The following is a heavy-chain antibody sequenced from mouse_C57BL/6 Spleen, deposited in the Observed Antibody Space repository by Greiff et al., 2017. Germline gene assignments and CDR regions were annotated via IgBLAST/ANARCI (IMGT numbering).Heavy chain of an antibody. CDR1: GYTFTSYW. CDR3: ARRDGSSYWFAY. Sequence: VKLVESGAELVRPGSSVKLSCKASGYTFTSYWMDWVKQRPGQGLEWIGNIYPSDSETHYNQKFKDKATLTVDKSSSTAYMQLSSLTSEDSAVYYCARRDGSSYWFAYWGQGTLVTVSA. V-gene: IGHV1-61*01. CDR2: IYPSDSET. J-gene: IGHJ3*01. D-gene: IGHD1-1*01.